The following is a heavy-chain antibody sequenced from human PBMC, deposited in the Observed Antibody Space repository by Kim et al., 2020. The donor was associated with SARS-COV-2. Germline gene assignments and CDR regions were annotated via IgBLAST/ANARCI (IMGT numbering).Heavy chain of an antibody. D-gene: IGHD6-19*01. J-gene: IGHJ4*02. CDR3: ARKRGSSGWDDY. Sequence: NYNPSLKSRVTISVDTSKTQFSLKLSSVTAADTAVYYCARKRGSSGWDDYWGQGTLVTVSS. V-gene: IGHV4-4*09.